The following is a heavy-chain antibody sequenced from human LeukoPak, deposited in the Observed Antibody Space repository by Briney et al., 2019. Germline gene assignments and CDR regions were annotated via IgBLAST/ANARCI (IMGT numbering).Heavy chain of an antibody. Sequence: GGSLRLSCAASGFTFSSYSMNWVRQAPGKGLEWVSFISGPGTSTYYADSVKGRFTISRDNAKNSLYLQMNSLSADDTALYYCASGGEPRWDWGQGTQVTVSS. CDR1: GFTFSSYS. CDR2: ISGPGTST. V-gene: IGHV3-48*04. D-gene: IGHD1-26*01. J-gene: IGHJ4*02. CDR3: ASGGEPRWD.